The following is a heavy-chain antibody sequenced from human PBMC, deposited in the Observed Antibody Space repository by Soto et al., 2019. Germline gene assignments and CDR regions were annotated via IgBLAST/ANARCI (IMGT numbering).Heavy chain of an antibody. D-gene: IGHD3-3*01. CDR1: GYTFTSYG. CDR3: ARDGKYDFWSGYPRYYYYGMDV. J-gene: IGHJ6*02. CDR2: ISAYNGNT. Sequence: ASVKVSCKASGYTFTSYGISWVRQAPGQGLEWMGWISAYNGNTNYAQKLQGRVTMTTDTSTSTAYMELRSLRSDDTAVYYCARDGKYDFWSGYPRYYYYGMDVWGQGTTVTV. V-gene: IGHV1-18*01.